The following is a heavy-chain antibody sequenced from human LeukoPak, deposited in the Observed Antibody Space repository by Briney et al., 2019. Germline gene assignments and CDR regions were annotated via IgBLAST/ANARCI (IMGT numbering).Heavy chain of an antibody. D-gene: IGHD1-26*01. CDR3: ARQVSVGAFFDY. J-gene: IGHJ4*02. V-gene: IGHV4-59*08. Sequence: ASEILFLTCTVSGGPISSYYWSWIRQPPGKGLEWIGYIYYSGSTNYNPSLKSRVTISVDTSKNQFSLKLSSVTAADTAVYYCARQVSVGAFFDYWGQGTLVTVSS. CDR1: GGPISSYY. CDR2: IYYSGST.